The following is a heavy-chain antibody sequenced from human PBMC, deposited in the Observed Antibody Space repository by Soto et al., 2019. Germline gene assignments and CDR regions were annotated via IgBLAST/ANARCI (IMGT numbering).Heavy chain of an antibody. CDR3: ARDRVVVVPAALEDWFDP. D-gene: IGHD2-2*01. Sequence: QVQLVPSGAEVKKPGASVKVSCKASGYTFTSYGISWVRPAPGQGLEWMGWISAYNGNTNYAQKLQGRVTMTTDTSTSTAYMELRSLRSDDTAVYYCARDRVVVVPAALEDWFDPWCQGTLVTVSS. CDR2: ISAYNGNT. CDR1: GYTFTSYG. V-gene: IGHV1-18*01. J-gene: IGHJ5*02.